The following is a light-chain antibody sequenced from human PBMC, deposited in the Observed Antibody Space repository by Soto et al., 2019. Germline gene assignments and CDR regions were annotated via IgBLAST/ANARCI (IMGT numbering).Light chain of an antibody. CDR2: GAS. Sequence: EIVMTQSPATLSVSPGERATLSCRASQSVSSNLAWYQQKPGQAPRLLIYGASTRATGIPARFSGSGSGTEFTLTISSLQSEEVAVYYCQQYNNWVTFGQGTKVEIK. J-gene: IGKJ1*01. CDR3: QQYNNWVT. V-gene: IGKV3-15*01. CDR1: QSVSSN.